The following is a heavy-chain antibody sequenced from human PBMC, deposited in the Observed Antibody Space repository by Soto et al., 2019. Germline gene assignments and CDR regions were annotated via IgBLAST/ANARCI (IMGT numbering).Heavy chain of an antibody. Sequence: PSETLSLTCTVSGGSISSSSYYWGWIRQPPGKGLEWIGSIYYSGSTYYNPSLKSRVTISVDTSKNQFSLKLSSVTAADTAVYYCARFITGTTRWFDPWGQGTLVTVSS. CDR2: IYYSGST. D-gene: IGHD1-7*01. CDR3: ARFITGTTRWFDP. V-gene: IGHV4-39*01. J-gene: IGHJ5*02. CDR1: GGSISSSSYY.